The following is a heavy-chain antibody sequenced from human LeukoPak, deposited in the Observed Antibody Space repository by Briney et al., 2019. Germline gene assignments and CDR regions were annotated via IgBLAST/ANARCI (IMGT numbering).Heavy chain of an antibody. CDR1: GFTFSSYG. D-gene: IGHD4-11*01. Sequence: GVSLRLSCAASGFTFSSYGMHRVRQAPGKGLEWVAVISYDGSNKYFADSVKGRFTISRDNPKNTLYLQMNSLRAEDTAVYYCAKSTTVTTQQRGYFDYWGQGTLVTVSP. J-gene: IGHJ4*02. V-gene: IGHV3-30*18. CDR2: ISYDGSNK. CDR3: AKSTTVTTQQRGYFDY.